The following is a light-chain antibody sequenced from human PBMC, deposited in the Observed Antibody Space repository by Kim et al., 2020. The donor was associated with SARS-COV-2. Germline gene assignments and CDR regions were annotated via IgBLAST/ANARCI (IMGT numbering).Light chain of an antibody. V-gene: IGKV3-15*01. CDR2: GAS. Sequence: EIVLTQSPATLSVSPGQRANLSCRASQSVSIDLAWYQQKPGQTPRLLIYGASTRATGVPARFSGSGSGTDFTLTISSLQSEDFAVYYCQQYNNWPPWTFGQGTKLEI. CDR3: QQYNNWPPWT. J-gene: IGKJ2*02. CDR1: QSVSID.